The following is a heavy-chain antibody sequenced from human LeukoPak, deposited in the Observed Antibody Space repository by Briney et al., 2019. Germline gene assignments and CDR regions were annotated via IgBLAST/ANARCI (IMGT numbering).Heavy chain of an antibody. J-gene: IGHJ5*02. D-gene: IGHD5-18*01. CDR1: GFTFSSYA. Sequence: GGSLRLSCAASGFTFSSYAMSWVRQAPGKGLEWVSAVSGSGGSTYYADSVKGRFTISRDNSKNTLYLQMNSLRAEDTAVYYCAKDKYSPNINNWFDPWGQGTLVTVSS. CDR2: VSGSGGST. V-gene: IGHV3-23*01. CDR3: AKDKYSPNINNWFDP.